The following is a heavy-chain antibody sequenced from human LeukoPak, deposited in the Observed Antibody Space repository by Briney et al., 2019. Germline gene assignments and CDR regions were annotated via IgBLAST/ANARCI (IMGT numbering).Heavy chain of an antibody. CDR3: ARETGDPGLDL. CDR2: INSDGSTT. D-gene: IGHD7-27*01. CDR1: GFSFTSYW. V-gene: IGHV3-74*01. Sequence: GGSLRLSCAASGFSFTSYWMHWVRQAPGKGLVWVSRINSDGSTTNYADSVKGRFTISRDNAKNTLYLQMNSLRAEDTAVYYCARETGDPGLDLWGQGTLVTVSS. J-gene: IGHJ5*02.